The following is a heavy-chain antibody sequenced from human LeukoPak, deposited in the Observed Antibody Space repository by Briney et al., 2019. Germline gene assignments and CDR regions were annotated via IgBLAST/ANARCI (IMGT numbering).Heavy chain of an antibody. V-gene: IGHV3-7*01. D-gene: IGHD3-22*01. CDR1: GFTGSNNY. CDR2: IKPDGSEK. Sequence: GGSLRLSCAASGFTGSNNYVSWVRQAPGKGLEWVGNIKPDGSEKYYVDSLKGRFIISRDNAKNSLYLQMNSLRAEDVAVYYCAKYFYDGSGTHYFDYWGQGTPVTVSS. CDR3: AKYFYDGSGTHYFDY. J-gene: IGHJ4*02.